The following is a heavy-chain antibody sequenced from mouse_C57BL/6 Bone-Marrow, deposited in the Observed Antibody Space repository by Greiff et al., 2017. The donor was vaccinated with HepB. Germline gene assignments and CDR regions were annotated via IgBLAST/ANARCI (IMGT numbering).Heavy chain of an antibody. CDR3: VRDEDYYGSSPFAY. D-gene: IGHD1-1*01. CDR1: GFTFNTYA. J-gene: IGHJ3*01. Sequence: EVKLVESGGGLVQPKGSLKLSCAASGFTFNTYAMHWVRQAPGKGLEWVARIRSKSSNYATYYADSVKDRFTISRDDSQSMLYLQMTNLKTEDTAMYYCVRDEDYYGSSPFAYWGQGTLVTVSA. CDR2: IRSKSSNYAT. V-gene: IGHV10-3*01.